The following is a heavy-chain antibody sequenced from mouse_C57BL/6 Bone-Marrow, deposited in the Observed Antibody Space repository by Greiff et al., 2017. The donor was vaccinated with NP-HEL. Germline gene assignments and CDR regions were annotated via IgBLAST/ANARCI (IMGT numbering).Heavy chain of an antibody. D-gene: IGHD3-1*01. J-gene: IGHJ4*01. CDR2: ISNLAYSI. Sequence: EVKLVESGGGLVQPGGSLKLSCAASGFTFSDYGMAWVRQAPRKGPEWVAFISNLAYSIYYADTVTGRFTISRENAKNTLYLEMSSLRTEDTAMYYCARGATDYYALDYWGQGTSVTVSS. V-gene: IGHV5-15*01. CDR1: GFTFSDYG. CDR3: ARGATDYYALDY.